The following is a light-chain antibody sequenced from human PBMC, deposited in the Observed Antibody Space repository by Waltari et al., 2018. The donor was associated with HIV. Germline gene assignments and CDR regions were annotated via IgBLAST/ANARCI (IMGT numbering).Light chain of an antibody. CDR1: ALPNQY. CDR3: QSADNSSTYKI. J-gene: IGLJ2*01. Sequence: SYELTQPPSVSVSPGQTARITCSGDALPNQYASWYQQKPGQAPVLVIYTDIERPSETPERFAGSSSGTTVTLTISGVQAEDEADYYCQSADNSSTYKIFGGGTKLTVL. V-gene: IGLV3-25*03. CDR2: TDI.